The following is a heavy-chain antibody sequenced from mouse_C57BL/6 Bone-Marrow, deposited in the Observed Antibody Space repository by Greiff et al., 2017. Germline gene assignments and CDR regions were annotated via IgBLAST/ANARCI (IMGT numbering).Heavy chain of an antibody. D-gene: IGHD1-1*01. J-gene: IGHJ1*03. CDR2: IYPRDGST. CDR3: ASDYGSGYWYFDV. V-gene: IGHV1-85*01. CDR1: GYTFTSYD. Sequence: VKLQESGPELVKPGASVKLSCKASGYTFTSYDINWVKQRPGQGLEWIGWIYPRDGSTKYNEKFKGKATLTVDTSSSTAYMELHSLTSEDSAVYFCASDYGSGYWYFDVWGTGTTVTVSS.